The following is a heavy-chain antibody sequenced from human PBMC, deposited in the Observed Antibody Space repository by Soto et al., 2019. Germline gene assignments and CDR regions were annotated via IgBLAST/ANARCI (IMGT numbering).Heavy chain of an antibody. V-gene: IGHV5-51*01. J-gene: IGHJ1*01. CDR3: ASLQYESVALFQH. CDR1: GSSLTNYW. D-gene: IGHD3-16*01. Sequence: EVQLVQSGAEVKKPGESLKISCEDSGSSLTNYWIAWVRQMPGKGLEWMGIIYPGDSETRYSPSFQGQVTISDDKSIRIAYLQWSSLKASDTAMYYWASLQYESVALFQHWGQGTLVSVSS. CDR2: IYPGDSET.